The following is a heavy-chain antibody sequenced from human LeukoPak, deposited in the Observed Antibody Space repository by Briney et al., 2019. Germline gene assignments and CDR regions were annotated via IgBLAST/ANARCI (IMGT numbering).Heavy chain of an antibody. CDR1: GLTFNNYW. J-gene: IGHJ2*01. CDR2: IRTDGLET. Sequence: GGSLRLSCAASGLTFNNYWMHWVRQAPGKGLVWVSRIRTDGLETSYADSVKGRFTVSRDNAKNTLYLQMNSLRAEDTAVYYCAKAHPEGVYSYGYGLFDLWGRGTLVTVSP. CDR3: AKAHPEGVYSYGYGLFDL. D-gene: IGHD5-18*01. V-gene: IGHV3-74*01.